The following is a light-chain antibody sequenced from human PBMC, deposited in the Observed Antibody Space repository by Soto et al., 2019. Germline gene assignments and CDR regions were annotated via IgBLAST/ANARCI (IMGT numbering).Light chain of an antibody. Sequence: QSALTQPASGSGYPGQSITISCTGTSSDVGAYNFVSWYQQHPGKAPKLMIYDVTNRPSGVSSRFSGSKSGNTASLAISGLQAEHEADYYCSSYTTSNTLVFGGGTKLTVL. CDR3: SSYTTSNTLV. J-gene: IGLJ2*01. V-gene: IGLV2-14*03. CDR2: DVT. CDR1: SSDVGAYNF.